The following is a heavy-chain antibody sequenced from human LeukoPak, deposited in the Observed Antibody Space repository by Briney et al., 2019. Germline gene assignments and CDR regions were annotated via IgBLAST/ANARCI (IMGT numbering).Heavy chain of an antibody. CDR3: ARTFDSSWFDY. CDR2: IYYSGST. D-gene: IGHD6-13*01. J-gene: IGHJ4*02. CDR1: GGSISSYY. V-gene: IGHV4-59*01. Sequence: KPSETLSLTCTVSGGSISSYYWSWIRQPPGKGLEWIGYIYYSGSTNYNPSLKSRVTISVDTSKNQFSLKLSSVTAADTAVYYCARTFDSSWFDYWGQGTLVTVSS.